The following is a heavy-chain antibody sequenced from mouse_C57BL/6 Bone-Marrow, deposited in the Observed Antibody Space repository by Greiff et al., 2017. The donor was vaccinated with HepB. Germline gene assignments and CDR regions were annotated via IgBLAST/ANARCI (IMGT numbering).Heavy chain of an antibody. D-gene: IGHD2-4*01. CDR2: ISYDGSN. CDR3: AIDYDWYFDV. Sequence: ESGPGLVKPSQSLSLTCSVTGYSITSGYYWNWIRQFPGNKLEWMGYISYDGSNNYNPSLKNRISITRDTSKNQFFLKLNSVTTEDTATYYCAIDYDWYFDVWGTGTTVTVSS. CDR1: GYSITSGYY. V-gene: IGHV3-6*01. J-gene: IGHJ1*03.